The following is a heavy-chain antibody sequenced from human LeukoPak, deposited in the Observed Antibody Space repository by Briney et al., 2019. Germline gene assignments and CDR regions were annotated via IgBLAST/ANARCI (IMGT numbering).Heavy chain of an antibody. CDR1: GFTFASYA. CDR2: ISGSGGST. CDR3: AKMGSGSFNYYYYGMDV. Sequence: PGGSLRLSCAASGFTFASYAMSWVRQAPGKGLEWVAGISGSGGSTYFADSVKGRFTISRDNSKNTLYLQMNSLRAEDTAVYYCAKMGSGSFNYYYYGMDVWGQGTTVTVSS. J-gene: IGHJ6*02. D-gene: IGHD6-19*01. V-gene: IGHV3-23*01.